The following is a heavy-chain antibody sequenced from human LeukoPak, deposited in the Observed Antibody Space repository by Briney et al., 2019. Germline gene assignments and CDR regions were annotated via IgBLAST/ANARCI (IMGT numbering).Heavy chain of an antibody. Sequence: SQTLSLTCTVSGGSLSSGSYYWSWIRQPAGKGLEWIGRIYTSGSTNYNPSLKSRLTISINTSKNHFSLNLSSVTAADTAVYYCARGWSPMLFDIWGQGTMVTVSS. CDR2: IYTSGST. D-gene: IGHD2-15*01. V-gene: IGHV4-61*02. CDR1: GGSLSSGSYY. J-gene: IGHJ3*02. CDR3: ARGWSPMLFDI.